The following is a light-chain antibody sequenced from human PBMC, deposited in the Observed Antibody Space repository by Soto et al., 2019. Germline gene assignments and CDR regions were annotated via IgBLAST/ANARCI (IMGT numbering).Light chain of an antibody. CDR1: SSNIAAGYP. CDR3: ESYVSGLSRRWV. V-gene: IGLV1-40*01. CDR2: G. Sequence: QSVLTQPPSVSGAPEQRVTISCTGSSSNIAAGYPVHWYQQLPGTAPKLLVAGNRPSGVPDRFSVSKSGASASLAITGLQAEDESDYYCESYVSGLSRRWVFGGGTKL. J-gene: IGLJ3*02.